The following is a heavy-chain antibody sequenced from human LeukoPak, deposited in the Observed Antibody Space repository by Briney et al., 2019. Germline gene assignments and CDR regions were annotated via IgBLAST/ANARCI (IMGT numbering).Heavy chain of an antibody. Sequence: KPSETLSLTCTVSGGSISSSSYYWGWIRQPPGKGLEWIGSIYYSGSTYYNPSLKSRVTISVDTSKNQFSLKLSSVTAADTAVYYCARDHIAVAAHPPYAFDIWGQGTMVTVSS. J-gene: IGHJ3*02. V-gene: IGHV4-39*07. CDR2: IYYSGST. CDR3: ARDHIAVAAHPPYAFDI. D-gene: IGHD6-19*01. CDR1: GGSISSSSYY.